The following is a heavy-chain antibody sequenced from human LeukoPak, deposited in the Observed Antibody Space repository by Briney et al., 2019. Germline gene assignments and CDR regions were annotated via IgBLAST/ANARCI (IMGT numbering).Heavy chain of an antibody. Sequence: GGSLRLSCAASGFTFSTYSMSWVRHAPGKGLEWVSYISSGSSTIYYADSVKGRFTISRDNAKNSLYLQMNSLRAEDTAVYYCARDSYYYDSSGLDYWGQGTLVTVSS. D-gene: IGHD3-22*01. J-gene: IGHJ4*02. CDR1: GFTFSTYS. CDR3: ARDSYYYDSSGLDY. V-gene: IGHV3-48*04. CDR2: ISSGSSTI.